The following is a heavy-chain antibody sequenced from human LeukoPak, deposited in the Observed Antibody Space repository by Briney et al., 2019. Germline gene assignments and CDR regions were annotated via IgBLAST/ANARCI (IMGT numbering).Heavy chain of an antibody. CDR3: ARNGTAAGLYFDL. D-gene: IGHD6-13*01. V-gene: IGHV3-7*01. J-gene: IGHJ4*01. Sequence: GGSLRLSCAVYGFTFTDYWMNWVRQAPGKGLEWVASIRQDGGEKSYVDSVKGRFTISRDNTKSSLYLQINSLRAEDTAVYYCARNGTAAGLYFDLWGQGTLVTVS. CDR1: GFTFTDYW. CDR2: IRQDGGEK.